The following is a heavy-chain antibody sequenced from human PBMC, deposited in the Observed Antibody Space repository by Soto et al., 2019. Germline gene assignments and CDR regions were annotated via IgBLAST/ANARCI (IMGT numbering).Heavy chain of an antibody. V-gene: IGHV1-18*01. Sequence: QVQLVQSGAEVKKPGASVKVSCKASGYTFTSCGISWVRQAPGQGLEWMGWISAYNGNTNYAQKLQGRVTMTTDTSTSTAYMELRSLRSDDTAVYYCARDLIVVVPAAMYWFDPWGQGTLVTVSS. CDR2: ISAYNGNT. CDR3: ARDLIVVVPAAMYWFDP. D-gene: IGHD2-2*01. J-gene: IGHJ5*02. CDR1: GYTFTSCG.